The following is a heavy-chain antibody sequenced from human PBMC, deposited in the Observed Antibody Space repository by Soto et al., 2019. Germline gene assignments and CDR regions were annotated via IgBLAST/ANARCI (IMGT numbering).Heavy chain of an antibody. D-gene: IGHD6-13*01. Sequence: EVQLLESGGGLVQPGGSLRLSCAASGFTFSSYAMSWVRQAPGKGLEWVSAISGSGGSTYYADSVKGRFTISRDNSKKSLYLQMNSLRAEDTAVYYCAKRRPYSSSWYEDYWGQGTLVTVSS. CDR2: ISGSGGST. V-gene: IGHV3-23*01. CDR3: AKRRPYSSSWYEDY. CDR1: GFTFSSYA. J-gene: IGHJ4*02.